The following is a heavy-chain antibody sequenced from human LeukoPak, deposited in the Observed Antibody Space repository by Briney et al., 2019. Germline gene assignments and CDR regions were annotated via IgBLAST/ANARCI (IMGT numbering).Heavy chain of an antibody. J-gene: IGHJ4*02. Sequence: GGSLRLSCAASGFTFSSYSMSWVRQAPGKGLEWVSSISSSSSYIYYADSVKGRFTISRDNAKNSLYLQMNSLRAEDTAVYYCARGGSYYVPAYWGQGTLVTVSS. CDR2: ISSSSSYI. CDR3: ARGGSYYVPAY. D-gene: IGHD1-26*01. CDR1: GFTFSSYS. V-gene: IGHV3-21*01.